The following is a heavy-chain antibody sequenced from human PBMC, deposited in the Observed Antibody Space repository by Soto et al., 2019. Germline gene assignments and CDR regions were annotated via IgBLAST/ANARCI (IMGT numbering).Heavy chain of an antibody. CDR3: ARSLAYCGGDCYAEWFDP. CDR1: GYSFTSYW. D-gene: IGHD2-21*02. V-gene: IGHV5-51*01. J-gene: IGHJ5*02. CDR2: IYPGDSDT. Sequence: GESLKISCKGSGYSFTSYWIGWVRQVPGKGLEWMGIIYPGDSDTRYSPSFQGQVTISADKSISTAYLQWSSLKASDTAMYYCARSLAYCGGDCYAEWFDPWGQGTLVTVSS.